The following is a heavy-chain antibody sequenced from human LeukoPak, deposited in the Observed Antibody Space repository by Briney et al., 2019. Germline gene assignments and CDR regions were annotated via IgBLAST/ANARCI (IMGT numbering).Heavy chain of an antibody. CDR3: ARSASGYYYYMDV. Sequence: SETLSLTCTVSGGSITNYYWSWIRQPPGKGLEWIGFSYYDGNTNYNPSLKSRVTMSVDTSKNQFSLKLSSVTAADTAVYYCARSASGYYYYMDVWGKGTTVTVSS. J-gene: IGHJ6*03. CDR1: GGSITNYY. D-gene: IGHD3-10*01. V-gene: IGHV4-59*12. CDR2: SYYDGNT.